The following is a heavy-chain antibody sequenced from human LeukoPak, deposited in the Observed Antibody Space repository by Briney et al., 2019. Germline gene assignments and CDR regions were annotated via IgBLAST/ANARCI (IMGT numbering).Heavy chain of an antibody. D-gene: IGHD3-22*01. Sequence: GGSLRLSCAASGFTFSSYAMSWVRQAPGKGLEWVSAISGSGGSTYYADSVKGRFTISRDNSKNTLYLQMNSLRAEDTAVYYCAKRSRYYDSSGYFDYWGQGTLVTVSS. J-gene: IGHJ4*02. CDR3: AKRSRYYDSSGYFDY. CDR1: GFTFSSYA. CDR2: ISGSGGST. V-gene: IGHV3-23*01.